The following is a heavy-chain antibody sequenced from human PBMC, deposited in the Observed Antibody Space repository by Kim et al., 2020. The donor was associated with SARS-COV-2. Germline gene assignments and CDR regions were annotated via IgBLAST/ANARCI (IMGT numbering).Heavy chain of an antibody. J-gene: IGHJ4*02. V-gene: IGHV3-74*01. D-gene: IGHD4-17*01. Sequence: TNYADCVKGRFTIARTNANNPLYLQMNNLRAEDTAVYYCSSRSTTTTLDYWGQGSLVTVSS. CDR3: SSRSTTTTLDY. CDR2: T.